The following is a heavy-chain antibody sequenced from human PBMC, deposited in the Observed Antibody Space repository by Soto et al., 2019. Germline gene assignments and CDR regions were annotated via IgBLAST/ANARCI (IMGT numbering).Heavy chain of an antibody. V-gene: IGHV4-30-2*01. CDR3: ARVPDR. J-gene: IGHJ5*02. Sequence: PSETLSVTWAVSGGSIRSGGYSWSWIRQPPGKGLEWIGYIYHSGSTYYNPSLKSRVTISVDRSKNQFSLKLSSVTAADTAVYYCARVPDRWGQGTLVTVSS. CDR2: IYHSGST. CDR1: GGSIRSGGYS. D-gene: IGHD2-2*01.